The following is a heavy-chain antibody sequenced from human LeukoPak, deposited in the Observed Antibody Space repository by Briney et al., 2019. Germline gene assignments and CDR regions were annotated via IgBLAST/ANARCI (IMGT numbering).Heavy chain of an antibody. CDR1: GYTFTSYG. V-gene: IGHV1-18*01. J-gene: IGHJ4*02. D-gene: IGHD3-3*01. CDR3: ARDHTIFGVGPFDY. Sequence: ASVKVSCKASGYTFTSYGISWVRQAPGQGLEWMGWISAYNGNTNYAQKLQGRVTMTTDTSTSTAYMELRSLRSDDTAVYYCARDHTIFGVGPFDYWGQGTLVTVSS. CDR2: ISAYNGNT.